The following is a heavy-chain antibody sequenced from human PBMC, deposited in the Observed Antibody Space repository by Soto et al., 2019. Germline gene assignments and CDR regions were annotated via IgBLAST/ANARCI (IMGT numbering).Heavy chain of an antibody. CDR1: GGSIISGGYS. V-gene: IGHV4-30-2*01. D-gene: IGHD3-22*01. CDR3: ARFVSYYDSSGYYYIGSDAFDI. CDR2: IYHSGST. J-gene: IGHJ3*02. Sequence: SETLSLTCAVSGGSIISGGYSWSWIRQPPGKGLEGIGYIYHSGSTYYNPSLKSRVTISVDRSKNQFSLKLSSVTAADTAVYYCARFVSYYDSSGYYYIGSDAFDIWGQGTMVTVSS.